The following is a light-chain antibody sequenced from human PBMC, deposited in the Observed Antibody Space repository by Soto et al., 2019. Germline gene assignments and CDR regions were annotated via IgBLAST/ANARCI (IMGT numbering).Light chain of an antibody. CDR1: TGAVTSGHY. Sequence: QTVVTQEPSLTVSPRGTVTLTCGSSTGAVTSGHYPYWFQQKPGQAPRTLIYDTSNKHSWTPARFSGSLLGGKAALTLSGAQPEDEAEYYCLLSYSGARQVVFGGGTKLTVL. V-gene: IGLV7-46*01. CDR3: LLSYSGARQVV. CDR2: DTS. J-gene: IGLJ2*01.